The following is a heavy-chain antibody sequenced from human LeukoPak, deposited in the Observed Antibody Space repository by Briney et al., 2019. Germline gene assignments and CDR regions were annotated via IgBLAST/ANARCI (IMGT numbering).Heavy chain of an antibody. J-gene: IGHJ6*02. V-gene: IGHV1-8*01. D-gene: IGHD3-10*01. CDR1: GYTFTSYD. Sequence: GASVKVSCKASGYTFTSYDINWVRQATGQGLEWMGWINPNSGNTGYAQKFQGRVTMTRNTSISTAYMELSSLRSEDTAVYYCAREAPMVRGVISYYYYGMDVWGQGTTVTVSS. CDR3: AREAPMVRGVISYYYYGMDV. CDR2: INPNSGNT.